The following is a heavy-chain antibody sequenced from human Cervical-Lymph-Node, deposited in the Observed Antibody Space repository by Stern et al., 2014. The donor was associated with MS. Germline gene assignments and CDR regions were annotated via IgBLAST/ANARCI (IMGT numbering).Heavy chain of an antibody. CDR2: IIPIFGTA. CDR1: GGTFSSYA. D-gene: IGHD6-19*01. CDR3: ASPGIAVAGRYYYYGMDV. V-gene: IGHV1-69*01. Sequence: AQLVESGAEVKKPGSSVKVSCKASGGTFSSYAISWVRQAPGQGLEWMGGIIPIFGTANYAQKFQGSVTITADESTSTAYMELSSLRSEDTAVYYCASPGIAVAGRYYYYGMDVWGQGTTVTVSS. J-gene: IGHJ6*02.